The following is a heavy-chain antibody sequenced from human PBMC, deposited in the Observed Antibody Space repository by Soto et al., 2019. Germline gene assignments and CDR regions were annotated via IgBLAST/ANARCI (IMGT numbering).Heavy chain of an antibody. CDR3: AKSDTVGADFYYGMDV. J-gene: IGHJ6*02. CDR1: GFTFNNYA. CDR2: VSGAGGSK. V-gene: IGHV3-23*01. D-gene: IGHD3-3*01. Sequence: GGSLRLSCAASGFTFNNYAMSWVRQAPGKGLEWVAIVSGAGGSKYYADTVKGRFIVSRDNYKETVHLDLNSLRAEDAATYYCAKSDTVGADFYYGMDVWGQGPTVTVSS.